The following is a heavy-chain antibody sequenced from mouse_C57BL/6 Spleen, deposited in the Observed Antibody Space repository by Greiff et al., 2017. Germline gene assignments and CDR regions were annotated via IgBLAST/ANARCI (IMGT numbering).Heavy chain of an antibody. J-gene: IGHJ2*01. D-gene: IGHD2-3*01. V-gene: IGHV1-82*01. Sequence: QVQLQQSGPELVKPGASVKISCKASGYAFRSSWMNWVKQRPGKGLEWIGRIYPGDGVTNYNGKFKGKAPLTAAKSSNTAIMHLSSLTSEDSAVYFYANSYDGVYVDYRGQGTTLTVSS. CDR1: GYAFRSSW. CDR3: ANSYDGVYVDY. CDR2: IYPGDGVT.